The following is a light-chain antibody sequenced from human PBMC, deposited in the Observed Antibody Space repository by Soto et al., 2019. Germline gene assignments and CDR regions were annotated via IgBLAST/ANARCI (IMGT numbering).Light chain of an antibody. CDR2: LEGSGSY. CDR3: ETWDSNTRV. V-gene: IGLV4-60*02. CDR1: SGHSSYI. Sequence: QAVVTQSSSASASLGSSVKLTCTLSSGHSSYIIAWHQQQPGKAPRYLMKLEGSGSYNKGSGVPDRVSGSSSGADRYLTISNLQFEDEADYYCETWDSNTRVFGGGTKLTVL. J-gene: IGLJ2*01.